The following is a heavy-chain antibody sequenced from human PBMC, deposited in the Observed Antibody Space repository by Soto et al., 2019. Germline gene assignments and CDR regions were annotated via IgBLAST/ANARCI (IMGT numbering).Heavy chain of an antibody. CDR3: ASRSGQLPYYFDY. J-gene: IGHJ4*02. V-gene: IGHV1-18*01. CDR1: GYTFSNYG. Sequence: QVQLVQSGAEVKKPGASVQVSCRASGYTFSNYGITWVRQAPGQGLEWMGWISAYKGNTDYAQKLQGRVTMPTDTSTSTFYMELRSLRFDDTAVYYCASRSGQLPYYFDYWGQGTLVTVSS. CDR2: ISAYKGNT. D-gene: IGHD6-6*01.